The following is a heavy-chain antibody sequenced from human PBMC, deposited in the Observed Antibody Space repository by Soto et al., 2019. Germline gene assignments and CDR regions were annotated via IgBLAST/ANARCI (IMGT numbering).Heavy chain of an antibody. V-gene: IGHV1-3*01. Sequence: QVQLVQSGAEVKKPGASVKVSCKASGYTFTSYAMHWVRQAPGQRLEWMGWINAGNGNTKYSQKFQGRVTITRDTSASTAYMELSSLRSEDTAMYYCAREVPYSGYDSGFRRNWLDPWGQGTLVTVSS. D-gene: IGHD5-12*01. CDR2: INAGNGNT. CDR1: GYTFTSYA. J-gene: IGHJ5*02. CDR3: AREVPYSGYDSGFRRNWLDP.